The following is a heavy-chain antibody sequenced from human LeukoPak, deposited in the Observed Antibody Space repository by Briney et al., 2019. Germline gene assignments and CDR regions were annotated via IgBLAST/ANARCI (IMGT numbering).Heavy chain of an antibody. V-gene: IGHV4-38-2*02. CDR3: ARDQRASYYYYYYMDV. Sequence: PSETLSLTCAVSGYSISSGYYWGWIRQPPGKGLEWSGSIYHSGSTYDNPSLKSRVTRSVDTSKTPFSLKLSSVTAADTAVYYCARDQRASYYYYYYMDVWGKGTTVTVSS. CDR1: GYSISSGYY. CDR2: IYHSGST. J-gene: IGHJ6*03.